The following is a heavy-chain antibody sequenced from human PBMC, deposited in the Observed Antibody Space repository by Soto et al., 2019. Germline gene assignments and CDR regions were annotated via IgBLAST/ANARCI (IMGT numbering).Heavy chain of an antibody. Sequence: EVQVLESGGGLVQPGGSLRLSCEGSGFTVSSHAMTWIRQAPGKGPEWVSTVTADGGTYYADSVKGRFAMSRDTSENTLYLQMNSLGAEDTAAYYCAQHVSCSGGSCQYDAFAIRGKGTMVTVSS. V-gene: IGHV3-23*01. J-gene: IGHJ3*02. D-gene: IGHD2-15*01. CDR3: AQHVSCSGGSCQYDAFAI. CDR2: VTADGGT. CDR1: GFTVSSHA.